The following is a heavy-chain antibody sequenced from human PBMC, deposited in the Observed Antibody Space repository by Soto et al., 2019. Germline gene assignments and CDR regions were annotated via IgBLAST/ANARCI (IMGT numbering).Heavy chain of an antibody. CDR2: ISSTTNYI. Sequence: GGSLRLSCAASGFTFTRYSMNWVRQAPGKGLEWVSSISSTTNYIYYGGSMKGRFTISRDNAKNSLYLEMNSLRAEDTAVYYCARESEDLTSNFDYWGQGTLVTVSS. J-gene: IGHJ4*02. CDR1: GFTFTRYS. CDR3: ARESEDLTSNFDY. V-gene: IGHV3-21*06.